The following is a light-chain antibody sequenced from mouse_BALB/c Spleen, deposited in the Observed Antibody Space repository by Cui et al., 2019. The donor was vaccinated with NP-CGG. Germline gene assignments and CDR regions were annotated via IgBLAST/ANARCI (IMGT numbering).Light chain of an antibody. CDR3: ALWYSNHWV. J-gene: IGLJ1*01. CDR1: TGAVTTSNY. V-gene: IGLV1*01. Sequence: QAVVTQESPLTTSPGETVTLTCRSSTGAVTTSNYANWVQEKPGHLFTGLIGGTNNRAPGVPARFSGSLIGDKAALTITGAQTEDEAIYFCALWYSNHWVFGGGTKLTVL. CDR2: GTN.